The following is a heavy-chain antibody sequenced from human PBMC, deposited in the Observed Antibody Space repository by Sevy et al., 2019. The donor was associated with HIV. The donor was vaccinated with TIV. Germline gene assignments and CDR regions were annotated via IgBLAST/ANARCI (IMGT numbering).Heavy chain of an antibody. J-gene: IGHJ6*02. CDR2: ISYDGSNK. D-gene: IGHD5-18*01. Sequence: GGSLRLSCAASGFTFSSYAMHWVRQAPGKGLEWVAVISYDGSNKYYADSVKVRFTISRDNSKNTLYLQMNSLRAEDTAVYYCARDKGQLWRRAYYGMDVWGQGTTVTVSS. CDR1: GFTFSSYA. CDR3: ARDKGQLWRRAYYGMDV. V-gene: IGHV3-30-3*01.